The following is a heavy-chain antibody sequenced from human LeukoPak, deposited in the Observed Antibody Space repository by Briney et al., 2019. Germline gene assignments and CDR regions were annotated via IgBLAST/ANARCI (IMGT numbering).Heavy chain of an antibody. J-gene: IGHJ6*04. CDR1: GFTFDDYG. Sequence: GGSLRLPCAASGFTFDDYGMSGVPGAPGKGLQLLSGINWNGGSAWYADSVKGRFTISRDNAKNSLYLQMNSLRAEDTALYYCARDQTYYDFWSGPSSPPLDVWGKGTTVTVSS. CDR3: ARDQTYYDFWSGPSSPPLDV. V-gene: IGHV3-20*04. D-gene: IGHD3-3*01. CDR2: INWNGGSA.